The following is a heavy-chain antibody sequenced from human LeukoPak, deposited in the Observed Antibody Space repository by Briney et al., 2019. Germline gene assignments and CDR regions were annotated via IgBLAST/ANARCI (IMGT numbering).Heavy chain of an antibody. CDR1: GYSFTSYW. J-gene: IGHJ3*02. CDR3: ARTHTIILSVDAFDI. V-gene: IGHV5-51*01. CDR2: IYPGDSDT. D-gene: IGHD5-12*01. Sequence: GESLKISCKGSGYSFTSYWIGWVRQMPGKGLEWMGIIYPGDSDTRYSPSFQGQVTISADKSISTAYLQWSSLKASDTAMYYCARTHTIILSVDAFDIWGQGTMVTVSS.